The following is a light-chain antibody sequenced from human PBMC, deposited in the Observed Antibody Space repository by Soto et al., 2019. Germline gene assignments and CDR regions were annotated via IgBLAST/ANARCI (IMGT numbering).Light chain of an antibody. CDR2: EVT. CDR3: SSYSSTSAYVV. CDR1: TRDIGTYDY. V-gene: IGLV2-14*01. Sequence: QSVLTQPASVSGSPGQSITISCPGTTRDIGTYDYVSWYQQYPGKAPKLMIYEVTNRPSGISNRFSGSKSGNTASLTISGLQAEDEADYYCSSYSSTSAYVVFGGGTKVTVL. J-gene: IGLJ2*01.